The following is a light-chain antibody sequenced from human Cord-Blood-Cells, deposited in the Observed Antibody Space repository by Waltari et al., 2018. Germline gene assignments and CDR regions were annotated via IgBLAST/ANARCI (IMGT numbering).Light chain of an antibody. V-gene: IGKV1-27*01. Sequence: DLQMTESPSSLSASLGDCVAFTCRASQGISNYFAWCQQKPGKVPKLLIYAASTLQSGVPSRFSGSGSGTDFTLTISSLQPEDVATYYCQKYNSAPLTFGGGTKVEIK. CDR3: QKYNSAPLT. CDR1: QGISNY. CDR2: AAS. J-gene: IGKJ4*01.